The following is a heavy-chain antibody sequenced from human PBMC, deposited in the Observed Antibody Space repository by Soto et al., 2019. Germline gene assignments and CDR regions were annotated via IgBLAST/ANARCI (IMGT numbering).Heavy chain of an antibody. J-gene: IGHJ4*02. CDR2: ISSGSTNK. D-gene: IGHD3-16*01. V-gene: IGHV3-21*01. Sequence: EVQLVESGGGLVQPGGSLSLSCAASGFTFNTYTMNWVRRAPGKGLEWVSSISSGSTNKFYADSVKGRFTISRDNAKKSLYLLMNSLRAEDTAMYYCAGGPLYYFDYWGQGTLVTVSS. CDR1: GFTFNTYT. CDR3: AGGPLYYFDY.